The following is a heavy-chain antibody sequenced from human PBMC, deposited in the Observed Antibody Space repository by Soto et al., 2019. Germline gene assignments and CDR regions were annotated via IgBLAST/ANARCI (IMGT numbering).Heavy chain of an antibody. CDR2: IKSKTDGGTT. J-gene: IGHJ4*02. CDR1: GFTFSNAW. D-gene: IGHD2-15*01. CDR3: TTALKPIVVVVAATPPGY. Sequence: EVQLVESGGGLVKPGGSLRLSCAASGFTFSNAWMSWVRQAPGKGLEWVGRIKSKTDGGTTDYAAPVKGRFTISRDDSKNTLYLQMNSLKTEDTAVYYCTTALKPIVVVVAATPPGYWGQGTLVTVSS. V-gene: IGHV3-15*01.